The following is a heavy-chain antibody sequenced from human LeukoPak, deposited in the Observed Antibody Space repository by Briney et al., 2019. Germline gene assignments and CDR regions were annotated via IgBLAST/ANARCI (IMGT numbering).Heavy chain of an antibody. CDR3: ARYCSSTKCLLY. CDR2: ISSSGGTM. Sequence: GGSLRLSCAASGFTFSIYEMNWVRQAPGKGLEWVSCISSSGGTMYYADSVKGRFTISRDNAEKSLYLQMNSLRAEDTAVYYCARYCSSTKCLLYWGQGTLVTVSS. CDR1: GFTFSIYE. D-gene: IGHD2-2*01. J-gene: IGHJ4*02. V-gene: IGHV3-48*03.